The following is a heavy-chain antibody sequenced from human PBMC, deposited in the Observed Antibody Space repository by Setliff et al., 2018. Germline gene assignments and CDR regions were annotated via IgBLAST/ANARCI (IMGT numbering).Heavy chain of an antibody. D-gene: IGHD4-17*01. CDR2: IYHENT. V-gene: IGHV4-4*02. CDR1: GASTSSNNW. J-gene: IGHJ3*02. Sequence: SETLSLTCAVFGASTSSNNWWSWVRQPPGMQLEWIGEIYHENTNYNASLRSRVAISIDKSKSQYSLKLTSVTAADTAVYYCVRDAGDGYGVDAYAGGGFDIWGQGTMVTVSS. CDR3: VRDAGDGYGVDAYAGGGFDI.